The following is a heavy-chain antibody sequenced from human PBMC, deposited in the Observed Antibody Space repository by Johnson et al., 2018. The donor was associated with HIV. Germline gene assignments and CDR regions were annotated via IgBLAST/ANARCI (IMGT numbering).Heavy chain of an antibody. J-gene: IGHJ3*02. CDR1: GFTFDDYA. D-gene: IGHD6-6*01. CDR2: ISWNSGSI. V-gene: IGHV3-9*01. CDR3: AYSSSPLSGDAFDI. Sequence: VQLVESGGGLVQPGRSLRLSCAASGFTFDDYAMHWVRQAPGKGLEWVSGISWNSGSIGYADSVKGRFTISRDNAKNSLSLQMNSLRAEDTAVYYCAYSSSPLSGDAFDIWGQGTMVTVSS.